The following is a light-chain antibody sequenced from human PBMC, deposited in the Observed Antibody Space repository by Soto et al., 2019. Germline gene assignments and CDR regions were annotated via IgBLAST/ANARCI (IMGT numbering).Light chain of an antibody. CDR1: QSVSNN. V-gene: IGKV3-15*01. CDR3: KQYNNWLQT. Sequence: EIVMTQSPATLSVSPGERATLSCRASQSVSNNLAWYQQKPAQAPRLLIYGVYTRATGTPARFSGSGSGTEFTLTIRSVQSEDFAVYYCKQYNNWLQTFGQGTKVDIK. CDR2: GVY. J-gene: IGKJ1*01.